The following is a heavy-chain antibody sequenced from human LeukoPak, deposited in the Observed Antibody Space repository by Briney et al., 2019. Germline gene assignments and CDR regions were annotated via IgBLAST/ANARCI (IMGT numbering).Heavy chain of an antibody. CDR2: ISAYNGNT. V-gene: IGHV1-18*01. CDR1: GYTFTSYG. CDR3: ARDSRIAAAGLFDY. D-gene: IGHD6-13*01. Sequence: ASVKVSCKASGYTFTSYGISWVRQAPGQGLEWMGWISAYNGNTNYAQKLQGRVTMTTDTSTSTAYMELRSLRSDDTAVYYCARDSRIAAAGLFDYWGQGTLVTVSS. J-gene: IGHJ4*02.